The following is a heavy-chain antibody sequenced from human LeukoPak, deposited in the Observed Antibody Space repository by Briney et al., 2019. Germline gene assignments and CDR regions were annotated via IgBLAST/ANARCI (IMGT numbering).Heavy chain of an antibody. Sequence: GGSLRLSCAASGFTFSSYWMHWVRQVPGKGLVWVSRINSDGSSTSYADSVKGRFTISRDSAKNTLYVQMNSLRAEDTAVYYCSTGSGHAFDIWGRGTMVTVSS. J-gene: IGHJ3*02. CDR3: STGSGHAFDI. CDR1: GFTFSSYW. D-gene: IGHD3-10*01. CDR2: INSDGSST. V-gene: IGHV3-74*01.